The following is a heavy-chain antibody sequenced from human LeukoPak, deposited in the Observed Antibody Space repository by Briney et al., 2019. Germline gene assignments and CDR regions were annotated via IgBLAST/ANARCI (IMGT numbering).Heavy chain of an antibody. CDR2: ISSSSSYI. CDR1: GFTFSSYS. D-gene: IGHD1-26*01. V-gene: IGHV3-21*01. Sequence: GGSLRLSCAASGFTFSSYSMNWVRQAPGKGLEWVSSISSSSSYIYYADSVKGRFTISRENAKNSLYLQMNSLRAEATAVYYCATEAVGAAFDYWGQGTLVTVSS. CDR3: ATEAVGAAFDY. J-gene: IGHJ4*02.